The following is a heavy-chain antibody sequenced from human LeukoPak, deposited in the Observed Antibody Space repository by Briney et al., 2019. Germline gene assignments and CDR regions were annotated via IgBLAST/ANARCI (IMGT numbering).Heavy chain of an antibody. CDR1: GFTFSSYA. CDR3: ARDRGIVVVVAAQFDY. J-gene: IGHJ4*02. CDR2: ISYDGSNK. D-gene: IGHD2-15*01. V-gene: IGHV3-30*04. Sequence: GGSLRLSCAASGFTFSSYAMHWVRQAPGKGLEWVAVISYDGSNKYYADSVKGRLTISRDNSKNTLYLQMNSLRAEDTAVYYCARDRGIVVVVAAQFDYWGQGTLVTVSS.